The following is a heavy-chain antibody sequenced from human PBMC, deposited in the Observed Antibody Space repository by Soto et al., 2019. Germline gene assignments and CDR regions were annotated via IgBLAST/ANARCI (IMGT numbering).Heavy chain of an antibody. Sequence: GGSLRLSCSASGFIFDDYAMSWVRQAPGKGLEWVSGIRGSGGSTTYADSVKGRFTISRDNSKNTLYLQMNSLRAEDTAVYYCAKADYYDSSGYYPSAYWGQGT. V-gene: IGHV3-23*01. CDR1: GFIFDDYA. CDR3: AKADYYDSSGYYPSAY. CDR2: IRGSGGST. J-gene: IGHJ4*02. D-gene: IGHD3-22*01.